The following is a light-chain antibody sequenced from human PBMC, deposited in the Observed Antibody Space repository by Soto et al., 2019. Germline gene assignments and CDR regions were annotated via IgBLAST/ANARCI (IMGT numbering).Light chain of an antibody. Sequence: DIQLTQSPSFLSASVGDRVTITCRASQDINTFLAWYQQTPGKAPQFLIYAASTLQSGVPSRFSGGGSGAEFTLTVTSLQREDFEAYYCVHLGSQPYTFGQGNKVEI. V-gene: IGKV1-9*01. CDR1: QDINTF. CDR3: VHLGSQPYT. CDR2: AAS. J-gene: IGKJ2*01.